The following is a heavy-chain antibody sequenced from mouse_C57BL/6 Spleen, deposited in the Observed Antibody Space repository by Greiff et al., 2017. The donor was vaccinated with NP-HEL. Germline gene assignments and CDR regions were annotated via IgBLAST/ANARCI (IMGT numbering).Heavy chain of an antibody. CDR3: ATYYDYDGRAMDY. J-gene: IGHJ4*01. CDR2: IYPGDGDP. CDR1: GYAFSSSW. D-gene: IGHD2-4*01. Sequence: QVQLQQSGPELVKPGASVKISCKASGYAFSSSWMNWVKQRPGKGLEWIGRIYPGDGDPNYNGKFKGKATLTADKSSSTAYMQLSSLTSEDSAVYFCATYYDYDGRAMDYWGQGTSVTVSS. V-gene: IGHV1-82*01.